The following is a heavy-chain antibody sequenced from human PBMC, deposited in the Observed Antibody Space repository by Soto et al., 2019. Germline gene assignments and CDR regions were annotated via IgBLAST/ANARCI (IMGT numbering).Heavy chain of an antibody. Sequence: GASVKVSCKTAGYTFTSHFITWVRQAPGQGLEWMGWISAYNGNTDYAQMLQGRVTMTSDTSTATAYMEMRSLRSDDTAVYYCARQNYYSGMDVWGQGTTVTVSS. V-gene: IGHV1-18*01. CDR3: ARQNYYSGMDV. CDR1: GYTFTSHF. CDR2: ISAYNGNT. J-gene: IGHJ6*02.